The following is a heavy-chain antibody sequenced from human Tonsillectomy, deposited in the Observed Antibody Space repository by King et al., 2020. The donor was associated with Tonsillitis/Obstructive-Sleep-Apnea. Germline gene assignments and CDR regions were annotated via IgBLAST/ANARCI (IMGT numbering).Heavy chain of an antibody. CDR3: ARVGQDYDSTPYYMDV. V-gene: IGHV3-11*05. D-gene: IGHD3-3*01. CDR2: ITSSSSYT. J-gene: IGHJ6*03. CDR1: GFTLSDYY. Sequence: VQLVESGGGLVKPGGSLRLSCSASGFTLSDYYMSWIRQAPGKGLEWVSYITSSSSYTNYADSVKGRFTISRDNAKNSLYLPMNSLRAEDTAVYYCARVGQDYDSTPYYMDVWGKGTTVTVS.